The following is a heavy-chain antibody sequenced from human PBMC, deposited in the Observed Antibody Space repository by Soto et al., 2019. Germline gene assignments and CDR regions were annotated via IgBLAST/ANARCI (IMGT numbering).Heavy chain of an antibody. CDR2: ISSSGSTI. D-gene: IGHD3-3*01. CDR3: ASWPYYDFWSGNGMDV. J-gene: IGHJ6*02. Sequence: PGGYLRLSCAAYGITFGSYELNWVRQAPGKRLEWVSYISSSGSTIYYADSVKGRFTISRDNAKNSLYLQMNSLRAEDTAVYYCASWPYYDFWSGNGMDVWGQGTTATVSS. V-gene: IGHV3-48*03. CDR1: GITFGSYE.